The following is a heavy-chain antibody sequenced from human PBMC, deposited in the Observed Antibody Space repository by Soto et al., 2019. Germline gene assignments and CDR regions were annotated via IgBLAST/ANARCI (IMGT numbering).Heavy chain of an antibody. J-gene: IGHJ5*02. CDR1: GYTFTSYA. CDR2: INAGNGNT. D-gene: IGHD2-2*01. V-gene: IGHV1-3*01. CDR3: ARGPIVVVPAAKNWFDP. Sequence: ASVKVSCKASGYTFTSYAMHWVRQAPGQRLEWMGWINAGNGNTKYSQKFQGRVTITRDTSASTAYMELSSLRSEDTAVYYCARGPIVVVPAAKNWFDPWGQGTLVTVSS.